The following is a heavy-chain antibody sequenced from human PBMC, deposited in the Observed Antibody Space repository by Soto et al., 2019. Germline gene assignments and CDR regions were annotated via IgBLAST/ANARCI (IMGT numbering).Heavy chain of an antibody. Sequence: QMPLVQSGAEVKKPGASVKVSCKASGYTFTSYDINWVRQASGQRPEWMGWMNPNLGNTDYAQRFQDRVTMTRDTSTRTASMELSNLESGDTAVYYCTRGRLVTGRHYSYGLDVWGQGTTVTVSS. V-gene: IGHV1-8*01. CDR3: TRGRLVTGRHYSYGLDV. CDR1: GYTFTSYD. D-gene: IGHD2-21*02. J-gene: IGHJ6*02. CDR2: MNPNLGNT.